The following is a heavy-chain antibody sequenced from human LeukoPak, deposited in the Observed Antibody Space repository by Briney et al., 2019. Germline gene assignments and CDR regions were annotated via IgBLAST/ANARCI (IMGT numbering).Heavy chain of an antibody. V-gene: IGHV5-51*01. CDR1: GYSFTSYW. J-gene: IGHJ4*02. Sequence: GESLKISCKGSGYSFTSYWIGWVRQMPGKGLEWMGTIYPGDSDTRYSPSFQGQVTISADKSISTAYLQWSSLKASDTAMYYCARPALAYCGGDCYSGFDYWGQGTLVTVSS. CDR2: IYPGDSDT. D-gene: IGHD2-21*02. CDR3: ARPALAYCGGDCYSGFDY.